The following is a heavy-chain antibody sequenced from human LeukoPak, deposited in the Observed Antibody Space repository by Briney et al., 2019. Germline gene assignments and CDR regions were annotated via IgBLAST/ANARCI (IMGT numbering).Heavy chain of an antibody. CDR3: ARAIPQQGDILTGYSLSYYFDY. V-gene: IGHV4-59*01. D-gene: IGHD3-9*01. Sequence: PSETLSLTCTVSGGSISSYYWSWIRQPPGKGLEWIGYIYYSGSTNYNPSLKSRVTISVDTSKNQFSLKLSSVTAADTAVYYCARAIPQQGDILTGYSLSYYFDYWGQGTLVTVSS. CDR2: IYYSGST. J-gene: IGHJ4*02. CDR1: GGSISSYY.